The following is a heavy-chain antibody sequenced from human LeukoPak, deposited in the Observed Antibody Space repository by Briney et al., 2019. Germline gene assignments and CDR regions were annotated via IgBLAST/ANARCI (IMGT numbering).Heavy chain of an antibody. J-gene: IGHJ6*02. D-gene: IGHD3-10*01. V-gene: IGHV1-2*04. Sequence: ASVKVSCKASGYTFTGYYMHWVRQAPGQGLEWKGWINPNSDGTNYAQKFQGWVTMTRDTSISTAYLELSRLRSDDTAVYYCARADGSGSFYGMDVWGQGTTVTVSS. CDR1: GYTFTGYY. CDR3: ARADGSGSFYGMDV. CDR2: INPNSDGT.